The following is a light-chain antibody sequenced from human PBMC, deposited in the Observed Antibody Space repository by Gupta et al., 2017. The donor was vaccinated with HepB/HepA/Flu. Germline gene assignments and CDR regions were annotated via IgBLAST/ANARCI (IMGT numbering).Light chain of an antibody. CDR3: YSYAGSTTYV. J-gene: IGLJ1*01. Sequence: TGTSSDVGSYNFVSWYQQHPGKAPKLMIYEVNKRPSGVSNRFSGSKSGNTASLTVSGLQTEDEADYYCYSYAGSTTYVFGTGTKVTVL. CDR2: EVN. V-gene: IGLV2-23*02. CDR1: SSDVGSYNF.